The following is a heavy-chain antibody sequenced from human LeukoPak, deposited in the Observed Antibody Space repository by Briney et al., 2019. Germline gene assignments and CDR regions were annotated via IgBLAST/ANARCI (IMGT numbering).Heavy chain of an antibody. CDR3: ARVGPVSGYDAFDI. D-gene: IGHD3-10*01. J-gene: IGHJ3*02. V-gene: IGHV3-21*04. Sequence: GGSLRLSCAASGFTFSAYSMNWVRQAPGKGLEWVSSISSSSTYIYYADSVKGRFTISRDNAKNSLYLQMNSLRAEDTAVYYCARVGPVSGYDAFDIWGQGTMVTVSS. CDR2: ISSSSTYI. CDR1: GFTFSAYS.